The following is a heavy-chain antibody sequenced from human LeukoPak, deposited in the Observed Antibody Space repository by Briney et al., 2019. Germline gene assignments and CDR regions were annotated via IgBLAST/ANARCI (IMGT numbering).Heavy chain of an antibody. V-gene: IGHV1-69*13. Sequence: SVKVSCKASGGTFSSYAISWERQAPGQGLEWMGGIIPIFGTANYAQKFQGRVTITADESTSTAYMELSSLRSEDTAVYYCARDKYYDSSGYIFDYWGQGTLVTVSS. CDR2: IIPIFGTA. CDR1: GGTFSSYA. CDR3: ARDKYYDSSGYIFDY. J-gene: IGHJ4*02. D-gene: IGHD3-22*01.